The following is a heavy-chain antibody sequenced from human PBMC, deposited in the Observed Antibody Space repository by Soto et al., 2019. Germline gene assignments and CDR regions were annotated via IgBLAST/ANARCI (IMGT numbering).Heavy chain of an antibody. Sequence: GGSLRLSCAAAGFTFSNSTMNWVRQAPGKGLEWVACITSSGSFIYYADSMKGRFTISRDDAKKSLYLQTNSLRAEDTAVYYCARVPAASDRTAFYYVSKFFYFDYWGRGTQV. CDR2: ITSSGSFI. D-gene: IGHD3-22*01. CDR1: GFTFSNST. V-gene: IGHV3-21*01. J-gene: IGHJ4*02. CDR3: ARVPAASDRTAFYYVSKFFYFDY.